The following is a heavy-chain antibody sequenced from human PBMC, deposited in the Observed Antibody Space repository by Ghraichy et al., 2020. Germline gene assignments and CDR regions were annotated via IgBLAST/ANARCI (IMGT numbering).Heavy chain of an antibody. J-gene: IGHJ6*02. CDR2: IYYSGST. D-gene: IGHD4-17*01. V-gene: IGHV4-59*01. CDR3: ARGAPYGDYPAYYYYGMDV. CDR1: GGSISSYY. Sequence: SETLSLTCTVSGGSISSYYWSWIRQPPGKGLEWIGYIYYSGSTNYNPSLKSRVTISVDTSKNQFSLKLSSVTAVDTAVYYCARGAPYGDYPAYYYYGMDVWGQGATVTVSS.